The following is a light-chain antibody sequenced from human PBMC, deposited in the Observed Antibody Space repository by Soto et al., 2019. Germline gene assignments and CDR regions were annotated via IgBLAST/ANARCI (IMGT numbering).Light chain of an antibody. J-gene: IGKJ1*01. CDR2: GAS. CDR3: QQYDNSPRT. V-gene: IGKV3-20*01. Sequence: EIALTQSPGTLSLSPGERATLSCRASQGININYLAWYQQKPGQRPRLLMYGASFRATGIPDRFSGSECATDFTLTISSLEPEDFVGSCCQQYDNSPRTFGQGNKVEIK. CDR1: QGININY.